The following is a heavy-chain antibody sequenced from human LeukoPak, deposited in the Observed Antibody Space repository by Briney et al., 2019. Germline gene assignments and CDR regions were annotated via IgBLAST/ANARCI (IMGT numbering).Heavy chain of an antibody. V-gene: IGHV4-30-2*01. J-gene: IGHJ4*02. CDR1: GGSISSGGYY. CDR3: ARKRNTAMVFDS. CDR2: IYHSGST. D-gene: IGHD5-18*01. Sequence: KPSETLSLTCTVSGGSISSGGYYWSWIRQPPGKGLEWIGYIYHSGSTYYNPSLKSRVTISVDRSKNQFSLKLSSVTAADTAVYYCARKRNTAMVFDSWGQGTLVTVSS.